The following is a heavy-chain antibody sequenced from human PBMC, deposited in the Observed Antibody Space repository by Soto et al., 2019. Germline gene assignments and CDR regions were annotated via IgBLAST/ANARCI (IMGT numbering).Heavy chain of an antibody. V-gene: IGHV1-58*01. CDR3: ERTRDCSTVMDF. J-gene: IGHJ6*03. Sequence: SLQQARGQRPEWIGWIVLGSGNTNYAQNFQQRVTISRDMSRSTAYLELNSLRAEDTAVYYCERTRDCSTVMDFWRKRTTVT. D-gene: IGHD2-21*01. CDR2: IVLGSGNT.